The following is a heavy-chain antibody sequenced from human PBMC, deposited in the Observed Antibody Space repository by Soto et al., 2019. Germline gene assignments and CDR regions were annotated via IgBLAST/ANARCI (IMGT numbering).Heavy chain of an antibody. CDR2: ISGSGGAT. D-gene: IGHD3-10*01. J-gene: IGHJ6*02. CDR1: GFTFSSYA. Sequence: EVQLLESGGGLVQPGGSLSLSCAASGFTFSSYAMSWVRQTPGKGLEWVAGISGSGGATYYADAVKGRLTISRDNSNNTLYLQMNSLGAEDTAVYYCARDHGGEVSGGMDVWGQGTTVTVSS. CDR3: ARDHGGEVSGGMDV. V-gene: IGHV3-23*01.